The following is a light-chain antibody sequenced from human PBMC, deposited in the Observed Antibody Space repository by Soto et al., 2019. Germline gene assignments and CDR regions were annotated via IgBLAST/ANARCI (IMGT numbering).Light chain of an antibody. CDR2: EDN. V-gene: IGLV6-57*03. Sequence: NFMLTQPHSLSESPGKTVTISCTRSSGSIASNYVQWYQQRPGSAPTTVIYEDNQRPSGVPDRFSGSIDSSSNSASLTISGLKTEDEADYSCQSYDSSKGVFGGGTKVTVL. CDR1: SGSIASNY. CDR3: QSYDSSKGV. J-gene: IGLJ2*01.